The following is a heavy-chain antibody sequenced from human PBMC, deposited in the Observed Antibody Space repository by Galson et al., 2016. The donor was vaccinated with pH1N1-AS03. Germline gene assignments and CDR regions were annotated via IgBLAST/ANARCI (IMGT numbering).Heavy chain of an antibody. CDR3: ARSSYDILTNPLY. CDR1: GFTFSDYY. CDR2: ISGSGATI. J-gene: IGHJ4*02. D-gene: IGHD3-9*01. V-gene: IGHV3-11*01. Sequence: SLRLSCAASGFTFSDYYMSWIRQTPGKGLEWGSYISGSGATIYYADSVKGRFSISRDSAKNSLFLQMNSLRVEDTAVYYCARSSYDILTNPLYWGQGVPVTVSS.